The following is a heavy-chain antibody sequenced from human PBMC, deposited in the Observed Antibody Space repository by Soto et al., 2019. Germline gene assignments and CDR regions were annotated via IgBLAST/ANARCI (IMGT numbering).Heavy chain of an antibody. V-gene: IGHV3-53*01. CDR2: IYSGGST. Sequence: GGSLRLSCAASGFTVSSNYMSWVRQAPGKGLEWVSVIYSGGSTYYADSVKGRFTISRDNSKNTLYLQMNSLRAEDTAVYYCARERHSSGWYLGGMDVWGQGTTVTVAS. CDR3: ARERHSSGWYLGGMDV. CDR1: GFTVSSNY. D-gene: IGHD6-19*01. J-gene: IGHJ6*02.